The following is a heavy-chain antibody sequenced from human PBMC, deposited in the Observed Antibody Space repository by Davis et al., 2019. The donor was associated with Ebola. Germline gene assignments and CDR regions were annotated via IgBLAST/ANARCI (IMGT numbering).Heavy chain of an antibody. J-gene: IGHJ4*02. CDR1: GGSFSGYY. CDR2: INHSGST. V-gene: IGHV4-34*01. CDR3: ARGHSYGY. Sequence: MPSETLSLTCAVYGGSFSGYYWSWIRQPPGKGLEWIGEINHSGSTNYNPSLNSRVTISVDTSKNQFSLQLSSVTAADTAVYYCARGHSYGYWGQGALVTVSS. D-gene: IGHD5-18*01.